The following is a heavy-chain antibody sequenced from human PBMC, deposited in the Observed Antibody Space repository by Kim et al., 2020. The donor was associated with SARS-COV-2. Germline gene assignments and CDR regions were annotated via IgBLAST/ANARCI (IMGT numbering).Heavy chain of an antibody. CDR3: ARDTLF. V-gene: IGHV3-21*01. J-gene: IGHJ4*02. CDR2: SCSSYK. Sequence: SCSSYKYYADSVKGRFTTSRENAKNSLYLQMNSLRAENTAVYYCARDTLFWGQGTLVTVSS.